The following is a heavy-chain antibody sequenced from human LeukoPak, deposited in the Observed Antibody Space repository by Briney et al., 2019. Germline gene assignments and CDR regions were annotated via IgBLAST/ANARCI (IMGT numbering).Heavy chain of an antibody. Sequence: SETLSLTCTVSGGSISSSSYYWGWIRQPPGKGLERIGSIYYSGSTYYNPSLKSRVTISVDTSKNQFSLKLSSVTAADTAVYYCARGILLWFGAAGNWFDPWGQGTLVTISS. D-gene: IGHD3-10*01. CDR3: ARGILLWFGAAGNWFDP. CDR2: IYYSGST. V-gene: IGHV4-39*07. CDR1: GGSISSSSYY. J-gene: IGHJ5*02.